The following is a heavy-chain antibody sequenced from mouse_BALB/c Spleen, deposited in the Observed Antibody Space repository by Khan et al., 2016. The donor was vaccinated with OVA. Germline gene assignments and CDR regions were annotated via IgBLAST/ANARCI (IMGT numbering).Heavy chain of an antibody. CDR2: ITSGGSYT. CDR3: TRDRNYYGSSFYFDY. Sequence: LQQSGGGLVKPGGSLRLSCAASGFTFSSYSMSWVRQTPEKRLEWVATITSGGSYTYYPDSVQGRFTISRDNAKNTLYLQMSSLKSEDTAIYYCTRDRNYYGSSFYFDYWGQGTTLTVSS. CDR1: GFTFSSYS. D-gene: IGHD1-1*01. V-gene: IGHV5-6-4*01. J-gene: IGHJ2*01.